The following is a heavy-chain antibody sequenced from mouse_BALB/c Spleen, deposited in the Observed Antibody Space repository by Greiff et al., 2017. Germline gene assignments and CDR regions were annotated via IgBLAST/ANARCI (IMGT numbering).Heavy chain of an antibody. CDR2: ISSGSSTI. J-gene: IGHJ3*01. D-gene: IGHD2-4*01. V-gene: IGHV5-17*02. Sequence: DVMLVESGGGLVQPGGSRKLSCAASGFTFSSFGMHWVRQAPEKGLEWVAYISSGSSTIYYADTVKGRFTISRDNPKNTLFLQMTSLRSEDTAMYYCARKGTYYDYDWFAYWGQGTLVTVSA. CDR3: ARKGTYYDYDWFAY. CDR1: GFTFSSFG.